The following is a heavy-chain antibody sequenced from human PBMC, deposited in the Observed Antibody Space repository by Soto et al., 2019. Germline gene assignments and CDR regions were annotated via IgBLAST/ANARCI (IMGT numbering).Heavy chain of an antibody. CDR3: AKDELLIHFGDHGGAVY. D-gene: IGHD4-17*01. CDR1: GFTFSSYA. J-gene: IGHJ4*02. Sequence: EVQLLESGGGLVQPGGSLRLSCAASGFTFSSYAMSWVRQAPGKGLEWVSAIGGSGGSTYYADSVKGRFTISRDNSKNTLYLQMNSLRAEDTAVYYCAKDELLIHFGDHGGAVYWGQGTLVTVSS. V-gene: IGHV3-23*01. CDR2: IGGSGGST.